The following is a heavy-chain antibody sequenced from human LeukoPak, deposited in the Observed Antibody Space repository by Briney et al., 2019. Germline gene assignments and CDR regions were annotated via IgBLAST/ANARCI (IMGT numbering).Heavy chain of an antibody. CDR1: GFIFNSYS. V-gene: IGHV3-48*04. CDR2: ISGSSITI. Sequence: GGSLRLSCAASGFIFNSYSMNWVRQAPGKGLEWVSYISGSSITIYYADSVKGRFTISRDSAENSLYLQMDSLRAEDTAVYYCARVFRPSLIVFIIRDAFDIWGQGTMVTVSS. J-gene: IGHJ3*02. D-gene: IGHD3-22*01. CDR3: ARVFRPSLIVFIIRDAFDI.